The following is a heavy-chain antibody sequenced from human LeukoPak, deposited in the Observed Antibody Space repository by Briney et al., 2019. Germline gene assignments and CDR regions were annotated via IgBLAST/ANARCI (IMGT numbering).Heavy chain of an antibody. J-gene: IGHJ5*02. Sequence: ASVKVSCTASGYTFTSYGISWVRQAPGQGLEWMGWISAYNGNINYAQKLQGRVTMTTDTSTSTAYMELRSLRSDDTAVYYCARDYYDILTGYFWFDPWGQGTLVTVSS. CDR3: ARDYYDILTGYFWFDP. CDR2: ISAYNGNI. D-gene: IGHD3-9*01. CDR1: GYTFTSYG. V-gene: IGHV1-18*01.